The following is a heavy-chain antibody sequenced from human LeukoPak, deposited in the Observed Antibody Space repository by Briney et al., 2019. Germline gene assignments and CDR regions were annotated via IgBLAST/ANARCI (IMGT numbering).Heavy chain of an antibody. D-gene: IGHD3-10*01. Sequence: GGSLRLSCAASGFTLSTYSINWVRQAPGKGLEWVSGTSGGGGDTSYADSVKGRFTISRDNSKNTLYLHMNSLRAEDTAVYYCAKDTRYGSETFGAFDIWGQGTMITVSS. CDR2: TSGGGGDT. CDR1: GFTLSTYS. V-gene: IGHV3-23*01. CDR3: AKDTRYGSETFGAFDI. J-gene: IGHJ3*02.